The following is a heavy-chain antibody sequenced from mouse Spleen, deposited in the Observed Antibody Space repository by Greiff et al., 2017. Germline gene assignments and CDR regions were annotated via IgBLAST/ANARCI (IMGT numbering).Heavy chain of an antibody. Sequence: QVQLKESGAELVRPGASVTLSCKASGYTFTDYEMHWVKQTPVHGLEWIGAIDPETGGTAYKQKFTGKAILTADTSSSTAYMELRSLTSEDSTVYYCTGLNNSFAYWGQGTLVTVSA. D-gene: IGHD1-3*01. CDR1: GYTFTDYE. J-gene: IGHJ3*01. V-gene: IGHV1-15*01. CDR2: IDPETGGT. CDR3: TGLNNSFAY.